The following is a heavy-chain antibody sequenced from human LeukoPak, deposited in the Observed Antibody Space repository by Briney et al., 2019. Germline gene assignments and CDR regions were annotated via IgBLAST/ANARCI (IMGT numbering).Heavy chain of an antibody. Sequence: GESLKISCKGSGYSFTSYWIGWVRQMPGKRLEWMGIIYPGDSDTRYSPSFQGQVTISADKSISTAYLQWSSLKASDTAMYYCARVADPGIAAAGISPSDYWGQGTLVTVSS. J-gene: IGHJ4*02. V-gene: IGHV5-51*01. CDR3: ARVADPGIAAAGISPSDY. CDR2: IYPGDSDT. CDR1: GYSFTSYW. D-gene: IGHD6-13*01.